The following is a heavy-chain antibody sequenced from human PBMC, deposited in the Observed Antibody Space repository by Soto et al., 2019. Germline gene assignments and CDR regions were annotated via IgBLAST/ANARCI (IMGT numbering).Heavy chain of an antibody. D-gene: IGHD6-19*01. CDR3: ARDFSDKAVDGLFFFH. Sequence: GSLRLSCAASGFTFSSYSMNWVRQAPGMRLEWVSSISSSGRYIYYADSVKGRFTISRDNAKNSVYLQMTSLRGEDTAVYYCARDFSDKAVDGLFFFHWGQGTLVTVSS. J-gene: IGHJ4*02. V-gene: IGHV3-21*01. CDR1: GFTFSSYS. CDR2: ISSSGRYI.